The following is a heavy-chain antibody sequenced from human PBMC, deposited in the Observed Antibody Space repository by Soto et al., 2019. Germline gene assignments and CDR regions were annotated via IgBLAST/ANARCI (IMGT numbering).Heavy chain of an antibody. CDR1: GFTFSTYA. J-gene: IGHJ6*02. Sequence: EVQLLESGGGLVQPGGSLRLSCAASGFTFSTYAMNWVRQAPGNGLEWVSAISGSGGSIHYADSVKGRFTISRDNSKNTLYLQMNSLRDADTAVCHCVKGYWKGDVWGQGTTVTVSS. V-gene: IGHV3-23*01. D-gene: IGHD1-1*01. CDR2: ISGSGGSI. CDR3: VKGYWKGDV.